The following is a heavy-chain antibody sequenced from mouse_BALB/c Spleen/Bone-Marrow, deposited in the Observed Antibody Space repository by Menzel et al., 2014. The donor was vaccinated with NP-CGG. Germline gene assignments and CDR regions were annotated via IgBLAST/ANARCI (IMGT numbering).Heavy chain of an antibody. CDR3: ARDRGGYGNPRAFAY. J-gene: IGHJ3*01. V-gene: IGHV5-6-3*01. D-gene: IGHD2-1*01. CDR1: GFTFSSYG. Sequence: EVMLVESGGGLVQPGGSLKLSCAASGFTFSSYGISWVRQTPDKRLELVATIISNGGSTYYPDSVKGRFTISRDNAKNTLYLQMIRLKSEDTAMYYCARDRGGYGNPRAFAYWGQGTLVTVSA. CDR2: IISNGGST.